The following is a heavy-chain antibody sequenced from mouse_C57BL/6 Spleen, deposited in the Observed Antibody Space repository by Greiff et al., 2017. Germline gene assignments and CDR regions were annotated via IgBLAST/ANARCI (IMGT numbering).Heavy chain of an antibody. Sequence: QVQLQQPGAELVKPGASVKMSCKASGYTFTSYWITWVKPRPGQGLEWIGDIYPGSGSTNYNEKFKSKATLTVDTSSSTASMQRSSLTSEDSAVYYCARCGYYGSSYDYLYDWGQGTTLTVSS. CDR1: GYTFTSYW. J-gene: IGHJ2*01. V-gene: IGHV1-55*01. CDR3: ARCGYYGSSYDYLYD. CDR2: IYPGSGST. D-gene: IGHD1-1*01.